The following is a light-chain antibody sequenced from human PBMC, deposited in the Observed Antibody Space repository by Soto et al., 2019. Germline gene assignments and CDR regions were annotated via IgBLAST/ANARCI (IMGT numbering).Light chain of an antibody. CDR3: QQSYSTPPLT. V-gene: IGKV1-39*01. CDR2: AAS. CDR1: QRISTF. J-gene: IGKJ4*01. Sequence: DIQMTQSPSSLSVSVGDTVTITCRASQRISTFLNWYQQKPGKAPNLLIYAASSLQSGVPSRFSCSGSGTDFTLIISSLQAEDFVALYCQQSYSTPPLTFGGGTKVEIK.